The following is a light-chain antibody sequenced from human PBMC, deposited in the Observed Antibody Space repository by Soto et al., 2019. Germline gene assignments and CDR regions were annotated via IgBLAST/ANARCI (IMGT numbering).Light chain of an antibody. CDR3: QQYGSSPKT. Sequence: EIVLTQSPGTLSLSPGERATLSCRASQSVSGSYLAWYQQKPGQAPSLLIYGASTRATGIPGRFSGSGSGTDFPLTISRLEPEDFAVYYCQQYGSSPKTFGQGTKVEIK. CDR1: QSVSGSY. J-gene: IGKJ1*01. V-gene: IGKV3-20*01. CDR2: GAS.